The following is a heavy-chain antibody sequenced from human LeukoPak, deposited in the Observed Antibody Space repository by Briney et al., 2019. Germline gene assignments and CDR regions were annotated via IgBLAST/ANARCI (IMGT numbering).Heavy chain of an antibody. Sequence: GGSLRLSCVASGFTVSSNYMTWVRQAPGKGLEWVSAISGSGGSTYYADSVKGRFTISRDNSKNTLYLQMNSLRAEDTAVYYCATISGYSSSWPVDYWGQGTLVTVSS. CDR1: GFTVSSNY. D-gene: IGHD6-13*01. V-gene: IGHV3-23*01. CDR3: ATISGYSSSWPVDY. J-gene: IGHJ4*02. CDR2: ISGSGGST.